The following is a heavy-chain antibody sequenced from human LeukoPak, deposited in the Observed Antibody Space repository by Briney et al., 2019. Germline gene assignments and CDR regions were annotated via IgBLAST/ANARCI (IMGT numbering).Heavy chain of an antibody. Sequence: GGSLRLSCAASGFTFSNTWMNWVRQAPGKGLEWVGRIQSKTDGGTTEYAAPVKGRFTISRDDSKTTLYLQMNSLKTEDTAVYYCATLTVRGVVNIWGQGTLVTVSS. V-gene: IGHV3-15*01. CDR2: IQSKTDGGTT. J-gene: IGHJ4*02. CDR1: GFTFSNTW. CDR3: ATLTVRGVVNI. D-gene: IGHD3-10*01.